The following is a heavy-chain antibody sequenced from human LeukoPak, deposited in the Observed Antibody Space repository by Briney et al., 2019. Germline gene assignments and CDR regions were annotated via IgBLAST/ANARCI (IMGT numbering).Heavy chain of an antibody. CDR3: ARELFDFDY. J-gene: IGHJ4*02. CDR1: GFTFDTFA. Sequence: GGSLRLSCAPSGFTFDTFAMTWFRQAPGKGLEWVSEITGSGGSTYYADSVKGRFTISRDNSKNTLYLQMNSLRAEDTAIYYCARELFDFDYWGQGTLVTVSS. V-gene: IGHV3-23*01. CDR2: ITGSGGST. D-gene: IGHD3-10*01.